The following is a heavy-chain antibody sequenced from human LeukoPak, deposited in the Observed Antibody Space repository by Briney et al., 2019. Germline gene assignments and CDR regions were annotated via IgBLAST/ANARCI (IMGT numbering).Heavy chain of an antibody. CDR2: ISGSGGST. D-gene: IGHD6-13*01. V-gene: IGHV3-23*01. CDR3: ARDLDIAAAVVDY. Sequence: GGSLRLSCAASGFTFSSYAMSWVRQAPGKGLEWVSAISGSGGSTYYADSVKGRFTISRDNAKNSLYLQMNSLRAEDTAVYYCARDLDIAAAVVDYWGQGTLVTVSS. CDR1: GFTFSSYA. J-gene: IGHJ4*02.